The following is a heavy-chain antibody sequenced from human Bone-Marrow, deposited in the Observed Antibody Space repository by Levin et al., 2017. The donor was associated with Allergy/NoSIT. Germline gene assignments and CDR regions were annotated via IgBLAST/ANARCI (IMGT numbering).Heavy chain of an antibody. CDR2: IKEDGSQT. Sequence: PSETLSLTCAASGFTFSGIWMSWVRQAPGKGLEWVANIKEDGSQTFYADSVKGRFTISRDNAQNSLYLQMNSLRAEDTAVYYCGRENWVIDYWGQGTLVTVSS. J-gene: IGHJ4*02. CDR1: GFTFSGIW. CDR3: GRENWVIDY. D-gene: IGHD7-27*01. V-gene: IGHV3-7*01.